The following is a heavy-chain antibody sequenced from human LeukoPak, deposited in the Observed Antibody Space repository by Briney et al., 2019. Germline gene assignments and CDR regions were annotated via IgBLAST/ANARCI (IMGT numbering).Heavy chain of an antibody. Sequence: PSETLSLTCTVFGGSISTYYWTWIRQPPGKGLEWIGYNHYTGSTNHNPSLKSRVTISVDTSKNQFSLKLSSVTAADTAVYYCARTKLAYSYGLFDNWGQGTLVTVSS. CDR2: NHYTGST. V-gene: IGHV4-59*08. CDR3: ARTKLAYSYGLFDN. D-gene: IGHD5-18*01. CDR1: GGSISTYY. J-gene: IGHJ4*02.